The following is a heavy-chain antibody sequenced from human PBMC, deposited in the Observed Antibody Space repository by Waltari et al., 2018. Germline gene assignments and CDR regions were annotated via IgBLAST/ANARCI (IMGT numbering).Heavy chain of an antibody. CDR2: IWNDGSKE. V-gene: IGHV3-33*01. CDR1: GFTFRSFG. Sequence: QVHLVESGGGVVQPGRSPRLSCAASGFTFRSFGRPGVRQAPGKGRGGGEVIWNDGSKEYYEDSVRGRFTISRDNSKNTLYLQMNSLRAEDTAVYYCARDDYTSGWFLGYWGQGTLVTVSS. D-gene: IGHD6-19*01. J-gene: IGHJ4*02. CDR3: ARDDYTSGWFLGY.